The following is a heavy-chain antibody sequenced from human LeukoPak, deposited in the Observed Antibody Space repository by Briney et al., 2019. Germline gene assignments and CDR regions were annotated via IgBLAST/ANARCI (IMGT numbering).Heavy chain of an antibody. Sequence: GGSLRLSCAASGFTFSSYSMNWVRQAPGKGLEWVSYISSSSSIIYYADSVKGRFTISRDNAKNSLYLQMNSLRAEDTAVYYCASYCSGGSCYSADFDYWGQGTLVTVSS. CDR1: GFTFSSYS. CDR2: ISSSSSII. D-gene: IGHD2-15*01. J-gene: IGHJ4*02. CDR3: ASYCSGGSCYSADFDY. V-gene: IGHV3-48*01.